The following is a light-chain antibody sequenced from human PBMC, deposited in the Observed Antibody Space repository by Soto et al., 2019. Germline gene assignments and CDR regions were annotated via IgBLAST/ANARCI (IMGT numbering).Light chain of an antibody. V-gene: IGKV3-15*01. CDR3: QQYTNWPLT. Sequence: EVVMTQSPATLSVSPRERATLSCRASQTVGKNYLAWYQQKPGQAPRLLIYGISARATGIPARFSGSGSGTEFTLTINSLQSEDFAVYYCQQYTNWPLTFGQGTRLEIK. J-gene: IGKJ5*01. CDR2: GIS. CDR1: QTVGKN.